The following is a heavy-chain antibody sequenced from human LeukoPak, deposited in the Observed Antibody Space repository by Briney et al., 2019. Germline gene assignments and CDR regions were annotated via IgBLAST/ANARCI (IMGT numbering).Heavy chain of an antibody. Sequence: SQTLSLTFAISGDSVSSNSAAWNWIRQSPSRGLEWLGRTYYRSKWYSDYAVSVKSRITINPDTSKNQFSLQLDSVTPEDTAVYYCCHSLSGRTGAFDIWGRGTVVTVSS. D-gene: IGHD2-21*01. J-gene: IGHJ3*02. CDR2: TYYRSKWYS. CDR1: GDSVSSNSAA. CDR3: CHSLSGRTGAFDI. V-gene: IGHV6-1*01.